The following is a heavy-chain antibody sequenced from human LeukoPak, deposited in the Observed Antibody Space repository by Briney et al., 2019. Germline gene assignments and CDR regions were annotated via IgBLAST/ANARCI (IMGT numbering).Heavy chain of an antibody. D-gene: IGHD6-19*01. CDR3: AKELTRPNRPVAGLNY. CDR1: GFTFSSYA. Sequence: PGGSLRLSCAASGFTFSSYAMTWFRQAPGKGLEWVAIISYDGSNKYYPDSVKGRFTISRDDSKNTLYLQMNSLRTEDTAVYYCAKELTRPNRPVAGLNYWGQGTLVTVSS. V-gene: IGHV3-30*18. J-gene: IGHJ4*02. CDR2: ISYDGSNK.